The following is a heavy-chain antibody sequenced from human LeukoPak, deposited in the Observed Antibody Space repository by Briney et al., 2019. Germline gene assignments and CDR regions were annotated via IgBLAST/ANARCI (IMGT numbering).Heavy chain of an antibody. D-gene: IGHD3-22*01. V-gene: IGHV7-4-1*02. J-gene: IGHJ4*02. CDR3: ARGDYETHGYQTR. Sequence: ASVKVSCKASGYIFTSYVLHWVRQAPGQGLEWMGWINTNTGNPTYAQGFTGRFVFSLDTSVSTAYLQISSLKADDTTMYYCARGDYETHGYQTRWGQGTLVTVSS. CDR1: GYIFTSYV. CDR2: INTNTGNP.